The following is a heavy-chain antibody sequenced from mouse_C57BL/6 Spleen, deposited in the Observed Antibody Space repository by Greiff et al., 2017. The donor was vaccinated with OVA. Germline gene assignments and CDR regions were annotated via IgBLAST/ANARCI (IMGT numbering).Heavy chain of an antibody. Sequence: VKLQESGPGLVQPSQSLSITCTVSGFSLTSYGVHWVRQSPGKGLEWLGVIWSGGSTDYNAAFISRLSISKDNSKSQVFFKMNSLQADDTAIYYCARNSAYDGYPGGAMDYWGQGTSVTVSS. J-gene: IGHJ4*01. CDR1: GFSLTSYG. D-gene: IGHD2-3*01. V-gene: IGHV2-2*01. CDR3: ARNSAYDGYPGGAMDY. CDR2: IWSGGST.